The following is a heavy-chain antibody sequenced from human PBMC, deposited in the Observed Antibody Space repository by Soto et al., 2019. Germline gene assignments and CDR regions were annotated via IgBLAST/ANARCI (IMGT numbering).Heavy chain of an antibody. D-gene: IGHD4-17*01. CDR2: ISSSSSYT. CDR3: ARKATVTTDDAFDI. CDR1: GFTFSDYY. J-gene: IGHJ3*02. V-gene: IGHV3-11*06. Sequence: GGSLRLSCAASGFTFSDYYMSWISQAPGKGLEWVSYISSSSSYTNYADSVRGRFTISRDNAKNSLYLQMNSLRAEDTAVYYCARKATVTTDDAFDIWGQGTMDTVSS.